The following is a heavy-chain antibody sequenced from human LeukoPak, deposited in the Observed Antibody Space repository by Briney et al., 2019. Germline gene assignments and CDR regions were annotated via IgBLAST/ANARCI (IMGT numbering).Heavy chain of an antibody. CDR1: GFTFSTYW. J-gene: IGHJ4*02. V-gene: IGHV3-7*01. CDR2: IKEDGSDK. Sequence: GGALRLSCAASGFTFSTYWMKWVRQAPGKGLEWVASIKEDGSDKYYVDSVKGRFSISRDNAKNSLYLQMNSLRTEDTAVYYCAKGGHFNFDYWGQGTLVTVSS. CDR3: AKGGHFNFDY. D-gene: IGHD5-12*01.